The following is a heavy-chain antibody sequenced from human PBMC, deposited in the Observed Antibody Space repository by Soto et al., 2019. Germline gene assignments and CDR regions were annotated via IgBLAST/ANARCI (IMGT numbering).Heavy chain of an antibody. D-gene: IGHD5-18*01. Sequence: QVQLEESGPGLVKPSQTLSLTCTVSGGSISRGGDYWSWIRQHPGKGLEWLGYIYYTGSTQSNPALESRITISVDTSNNQFSLKLRSVTAAATAVYYCARDNTYGFDYWGQGALVTVSS. CDR2: IYYTGST. CDR3: ARDNTYGFDY. V-gene: IGHV4-31*03. CDR1: GGSISRGGDY. J-gene: IGHJ4*02.